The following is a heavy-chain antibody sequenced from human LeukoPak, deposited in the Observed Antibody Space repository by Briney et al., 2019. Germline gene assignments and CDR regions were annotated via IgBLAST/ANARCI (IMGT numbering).Heavy chain of an antibody. D-gene: IGHD6-19*01. J-gene: IGHJ4*02. CDR1: GYTFTSYG. V-gene: IGHV1-18*01. Sequence: GASVKVSCKASGYTFTSYGISWVRQAPGQGLEWMGWISAYNGNTNYAQKLQGRVTMTIDTSTSTAYMELRSLRSGDTAVYYCARGRGVAGSYYFDYWGQGTLVTVSS. CDR3: ARGRGVAGSYYFDY. CDR2: ISAYNGNT.